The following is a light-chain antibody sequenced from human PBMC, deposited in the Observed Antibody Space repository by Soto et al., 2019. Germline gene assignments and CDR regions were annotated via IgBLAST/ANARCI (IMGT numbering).Light chain of an antibody. CDR3: QQSHGAPLT. J-gene: IGKJ5*01. CDR2: GAS. V-gene: IGKV1-39*01. CDR1: QPISNY. Sequence: DVQMTQSPSSLSASVGDRVTITCRASQPISNYLNWYQQKAGEAPKVLIFGASSLQSGVPSKFSGSGYGTDFTLIITNLHPDDFATYYCQQSHGAPLTFGQGTRL.